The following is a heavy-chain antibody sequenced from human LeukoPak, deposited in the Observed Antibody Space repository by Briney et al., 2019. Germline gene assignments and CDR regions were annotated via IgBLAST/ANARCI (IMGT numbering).Heavy chain of an antibody. V-gene: IGHV1-2*02. CDR2: INPNSGVT. CDR3: VRAVSGTLGGAFDI. CDR1: GYTFIDYF. Sequence: ASVKVSCKASGYTFIDYFIHWMRQTPGQGLEWLGWINPNSGVTRYAQKFQDGVTMTRDTAAYIELSSLKSDDTAMYYCVRAVSGTLGGAFDIWGQGTAVTVSS. J-gene: IGHJ3*02. D-gene: IGHD1-7*01.